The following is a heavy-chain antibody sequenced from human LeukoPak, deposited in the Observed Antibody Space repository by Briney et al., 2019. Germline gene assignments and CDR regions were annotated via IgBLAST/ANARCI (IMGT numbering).Heavy chain of an antibody. CDR1: GGSISSSSYY. CDR3: ARQSSTDKDAFDI. D-gene: IGHD4-17*01. V-gene: IGHV4-39*01. Sequence: SETLSLTCTVSGGSISSSSYYWGWIRQPPGKGLEWIGSIYYSGSTYYNPSLKSRVTISVDTSKNQFSLKLSSVTAADTAVYYCARQSSTDKDAFDIWGQGTMVTVSS. CDR2: IYYSGST. J-gene: IGHJ3*02.